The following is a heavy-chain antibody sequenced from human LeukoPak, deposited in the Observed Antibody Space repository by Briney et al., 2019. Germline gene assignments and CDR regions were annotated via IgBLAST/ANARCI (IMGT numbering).Heavy chain of an antibody. CDR3: ARLPVTTEADY. Sequence: ASVKVSCKASGGTFSSYAISWLRQAPGQGLEWMGRIIPILGIANYAQKFQGRVTITADKSTSTAYMELSSLRSEDTAVYYCARLPVTTEADYWGQGTLVTVSS. J-gene: IGHJ4*02. CDR1: GGTFSSYA. CDR2: IIPILGIA. V-gene: IGHV1-69*04. D-gene: IGHD4-17*01.